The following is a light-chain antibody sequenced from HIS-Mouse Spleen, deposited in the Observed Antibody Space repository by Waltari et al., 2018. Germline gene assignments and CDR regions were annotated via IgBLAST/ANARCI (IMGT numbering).Light chain of an antibody. V-gene: IGLV2-11*01. CDR3: CSYAGSYTYV. CDR1: SSDVGGYNY. J-gene: IGLJ1*01. Sequence: QSALTQPRSVSGSPGQSVTISCTGTSSDVGGYNYVSWYQQHPGKAPELMIYDVSKRPSGVPNRFPGSKSGNTASLTISGLQAEDEADYYCCSYAGSYTYVFGTGTKVTVL. CDR2: DVS.